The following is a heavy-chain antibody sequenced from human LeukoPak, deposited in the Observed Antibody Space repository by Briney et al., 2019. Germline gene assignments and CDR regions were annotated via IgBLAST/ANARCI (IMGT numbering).Heavy chain of an antibody. D-gene: IGHD2-2*01. CDR2: MNPNSGNT. V-gene: IGHV1-8*03. J-gene: IGHJ6*03. CDR3: ARATRVPAAAYYYYYMDV. CDR1: GYTFTSYD. Sequence: ASVKVSCKASGYTFTSYDINWVRQATGQGLEWMGWMNPNSGNTGYAQKFQGRVTITRNTSISTAYMELSSLRSEDTAVYYYARATRVPAAAYYYYYMDVWGKGTTVTVSS.